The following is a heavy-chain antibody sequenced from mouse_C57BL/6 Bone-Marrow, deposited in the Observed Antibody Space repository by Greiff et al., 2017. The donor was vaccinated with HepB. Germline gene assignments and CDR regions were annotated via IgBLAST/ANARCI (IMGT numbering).Heavy chain of an antibody. CDR2: IDPNSGGT. CDR3: ATITTVVAPYYYAMDY. D-gene: IGHD1-1*01. J-gene: IGHJ4*01. Sequence: VQLQQSGAELVKPGASVKLSCKASGYTFTSYWMHWVKQRPGRGLEWIGRIDPNSGGTKYNEKFKSKATLTVDKPSSTAYMQLSSLTSEDSAVYYCATITTVVAPYYYAMDYWGQGTSVTVSS. V-gene: IGHV1-72*01. CDR1: GYTFTSYW.